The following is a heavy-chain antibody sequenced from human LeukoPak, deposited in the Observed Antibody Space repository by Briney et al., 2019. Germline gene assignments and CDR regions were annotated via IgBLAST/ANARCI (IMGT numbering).Heavy chain of an antibody. CDR2: IKEDGSEK. Sequence: PGGSLTLLCTASGFAFSRCWMTWVCQAPGKGLEWVANIKEDGSEKNYVDSVKGRFTIYRDNAKSSLYLQMNSLRAEDTAVYYCARGLIAAAGIEYWGQGALVTVSS. CDR3: ARGLIAAAGIEY. J-gene: IGHJ4*02. CDR1: GFAFSRCW. D-gene: IGHD6-13*01. V-gene: IGHV3-7*04.